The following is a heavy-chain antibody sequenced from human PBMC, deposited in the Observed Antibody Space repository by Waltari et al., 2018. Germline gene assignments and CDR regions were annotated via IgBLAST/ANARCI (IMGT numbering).Heavy chain of an antibody. V-gene: IGHV1-69*14. CDR1: GGTFSSYA. J-gene: IGHJ3*02. D-gene: IGHD1-7*01. CDR3: ASCMELSVYAFDI. CDR2: FTPTLCTA. Sequence: QVQLVQSGAEVKKPGSSVKVSCKASGGTFSSYAISWVRQATGQGLEWVGGFTPTLCTANYTQKFQGRVTITADKSTSTAYMELSILRSEDTAVYYCASCMELSVYAFDIWGQGTMVTVSS.